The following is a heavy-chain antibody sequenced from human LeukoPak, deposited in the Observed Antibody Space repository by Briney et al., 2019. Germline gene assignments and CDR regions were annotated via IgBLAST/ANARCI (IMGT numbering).Heavy chain of an antibody. D-gene: IGHD5/OR15-5a*01. CDR1: GFTFDDYA. CDR2: ISWNSGTI. Sequence: GGSLRLSCAASGFTFDDYAMHWVRQAPGKGLEWVSGISWNSGTIGYADSAKGRFTISRDNAKNSLYLQMNSLRAEDTALYYCAKSSNYYYNYGMDVWGQGTTVTVSS. J-gene: IGHJ6*02. CDR3: AKSSNYYYNYGMDV. V-gene: IGHV3-9*01.